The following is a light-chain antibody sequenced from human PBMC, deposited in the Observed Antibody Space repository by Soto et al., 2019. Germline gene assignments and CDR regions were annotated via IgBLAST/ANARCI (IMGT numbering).Light chain of an antibody. CDR2: DAS. Sequence: EIVLTQSPDTLSLSPREIATLSCRASQSGRSNYLAWYQQKPGQAPRFLIYDASSRATGIPDRFSGSVSGTDFTLTISRLEPEDFAVYYCQQYGSTPLTFGGGTKVDLK. J-gene: IGKJ4*02. CDR1: QSGRSNY. V-gene: IGKV3-20*01. CDR3: QQYGSTPLT.